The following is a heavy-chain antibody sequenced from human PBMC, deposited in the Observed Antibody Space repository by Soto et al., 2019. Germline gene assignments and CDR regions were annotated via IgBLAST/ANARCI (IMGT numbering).Heavy chain of an antibody. Sequence: PGGSLRLSCAASGFTFSSYGMHWVRQAPGKGLEWVAVIWYDGSNKYYADSVKGRFTISRDNSKNTLYLQMNSLRAEDTAVYYCAGRIAAAGVEYYYYYYYMDVWGKGTTVTVSS. CDR2: IWYDGSNK. D-gene: IGHD6-13*01. J-gene: IGHJ6*03. V-gene: IGHV3-33*01. CDR3: AGRIAAAGVEYYYYYYYMDV. CDR1: GFTFSSYG.